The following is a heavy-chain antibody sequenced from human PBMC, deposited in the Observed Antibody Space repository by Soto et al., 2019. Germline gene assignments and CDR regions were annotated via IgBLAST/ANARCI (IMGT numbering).Heavy chain of an antibody. J-gene: IGHJ4*02. D-gene: IGHD2-21*01. Sequence: QVQLVQSGAELKRPGASVKFSCKASGYTFTNNDINWVRQATGQGLEWMGWMNPYSGNTGYAQKFQGRVTMTRDNSITTAYMELSSLRSEDTAVYYCVRAPLDYYSADYFDNWGQGTLVTVSS. CDR1: GYTFTNND. V-gene: IGHV1-8*01. CDR2: MNPYSGNT. CDR3: VRAPLDYYSADYFDN.